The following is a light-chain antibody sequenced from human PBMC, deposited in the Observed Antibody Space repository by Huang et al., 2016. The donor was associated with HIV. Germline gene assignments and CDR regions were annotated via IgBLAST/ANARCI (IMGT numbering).Light chain of an antibody. CDR2: ITS. V-gene: IGKV3-15*01. CDR3: QQYSNWPPRYT. J-gene: IGKJ2*01. Sequence: EVVMTQSPGTLSVSPGKRATLSCKTSESLNKTLVWYQQKPSQAPRPLIYITSASAPGVPARFSGGGSGTEFTLTISSLQSEDFGIYYCQQYSNWPPRYTFGQGTKLEI. CDR1: ESLNKT.